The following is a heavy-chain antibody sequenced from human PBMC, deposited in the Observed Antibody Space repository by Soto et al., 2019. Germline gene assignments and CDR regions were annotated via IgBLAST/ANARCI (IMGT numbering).Heavy chain of an antibody. D-gene: IGHD1-7*01. J-gene: IGHJ5*02. V-gene: IGHV1-69*06. CDR3: ARDITGTNNWFDP. Sequence: VQLVQSGAEVKKPGFSVRVSCETSGDTFTSHTVNWLRQAPGQGLEWMGGIIPVFGSPNYAEKFQGRLTITADTSTNTAYMELRRLTSEDTAVYFCARDITGTNNWFDPWGQGTLVTVSS. CDR1: GDTFTSHT. CDR2: IIPVFGSP.